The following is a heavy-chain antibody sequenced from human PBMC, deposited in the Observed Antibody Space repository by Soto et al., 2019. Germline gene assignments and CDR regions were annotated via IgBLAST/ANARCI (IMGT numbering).Heavy chain of an antibody. D-gene: IGHD6-6*01. V-gene: IGHV4-61*03. CDR1: GVSVNSDDYY. Sequence: PSETLSLTCTVSGVSVNSDDYYWSWIRQPPGKGLEWIGHIYNTGSTTYNPSLKSRVTISLDTSRNHFSLSLNSVTAAGTAVFYCAREYSNSPEAFDFWGRGTLVTVSS. CDR2: IYNTGST. CDR3: AREYSNSPEAFDF. J-gene: IGHJ4*02.